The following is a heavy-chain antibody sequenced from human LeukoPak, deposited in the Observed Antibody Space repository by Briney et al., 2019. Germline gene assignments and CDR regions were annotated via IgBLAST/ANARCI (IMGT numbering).Heavy chain of an antibody. Sequence: GGSLRLSCAVSGFTFRGAAMTWVRQAPGKGLEWVSLISSSGNNAYYADSVKGRFTISRDNSKNTLSLQMNSLRAEDTAVYYCARDLRGYQDYWGQGTLVTVSS. CDR1: GFTFRGAA. V-gene: IGHV3-23*01. CDR2: ISSSGNNA. D-gene: IGHD6-25*01. J-gene: IGHJ4*02. CDR3: ARDLRGYQDY.